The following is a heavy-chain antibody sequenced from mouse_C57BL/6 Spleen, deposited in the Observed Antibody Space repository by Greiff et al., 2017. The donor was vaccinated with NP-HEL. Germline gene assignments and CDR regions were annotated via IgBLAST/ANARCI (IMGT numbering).Heavy chain of an antibody. CDR1: GFTFSDYY. Sequence: EVMLVESEGGLVQPGRSMKLSCTASGFTFSDYYMAWVRQVPEKGLEWVANINYDGSSTYYLDSLKSRFIISRDNAKNMLYLQMSSLKSEDTATYYCARDRDSSGYGAMDYWGQGTSVTVSS. CDR2: INYDGSST. CDR3: ARDRDSSGYGAMDY. D-gene: IGHD3-2*02. J-gene: IGHJ4*01. V-gene: IGHV5-16*01.